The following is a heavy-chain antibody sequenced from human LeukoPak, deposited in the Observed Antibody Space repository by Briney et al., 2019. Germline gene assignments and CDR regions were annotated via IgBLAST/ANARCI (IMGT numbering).Heavy chain of an antibody. J-gene: IGHJ6*03. Sequence: SETLSLTCTVSGGSISSGGYYWSWIRQHPGKGLEWIGYIYYSGSTYYNPSLKSRVTISVDTSKNQFSLKLSSVTAADTAVYYCARTYSSSSVLGYYYYYMDVWGKGTTVTVSS. CDR1: GGSISSGGYY. V-gene: IGHV4-31*03. D-gene: IGHD6-6*01. CDR2: IYYSGST. CDR3: ARTYSSSSVLGYYYYYMDV.